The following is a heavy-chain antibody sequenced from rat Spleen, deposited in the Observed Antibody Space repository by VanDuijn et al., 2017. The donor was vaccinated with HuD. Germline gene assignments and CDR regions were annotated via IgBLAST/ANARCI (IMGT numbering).Heavy chain of an antibody. V-gene: IGHV2S12*01. CDR1: GFSLTSNG. Sequence: QVQLKESGPGLVQPSQTLSLTCTVSGFSLTSNGVSWVRQPPGKGLEWITAISSDGTTYYNSPLKPRLRISRDTSESPVSLKMNSLKTDDTATYFWTRAYGVYNQRWFAYWGQGTLVPVSS. CDR2: ISSDGTT. D-gene: IGHD1-11*01. J-gene: IGHJ3*01. CDR3: TRAYGVYNQRWFAY.